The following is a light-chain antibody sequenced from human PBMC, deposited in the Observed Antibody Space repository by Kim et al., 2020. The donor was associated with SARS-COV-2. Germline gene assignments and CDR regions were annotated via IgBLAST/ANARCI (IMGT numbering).Light chain of an antibody. V-gene: IGKV3-20*01. J-gene: IGKJ4*01. CDR2: GAS. CDR3: QLYGTSPLT. CDR1: QSVSSSY. Sequence: EIVLTQSPATLSLSPGERAALSCRASQSVSSSYLAWYQQKPGQAPRLLIYGASSRATGIPDRFSGSGSGTDFTLTITRLEPDDFAVYYCQLYGTSPLTFGGGTKVEI.